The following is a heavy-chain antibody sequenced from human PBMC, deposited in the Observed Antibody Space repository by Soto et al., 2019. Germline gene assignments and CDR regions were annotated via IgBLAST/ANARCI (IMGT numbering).Heavy chain of an antibody. CDR3: ARVWFGDYYGMDV. J-gene: IGHJ6*02. CDR1: GGTFSSYT. Sequence: QVQLVQSGAEVKKPGSSVKVSCKASGGTFSSYTISWVRQAPGQGLEWMGRIIPILGIANYAKKFQGRVTITADKSTSTAYTELSSLRSEYTAVYSFARVWFGDYYGMDVWGQGTTVTVSS. V-gene: IGHV1-69*02. CDR2: IIPILGIA. D-gene: IGHD3-10*01.